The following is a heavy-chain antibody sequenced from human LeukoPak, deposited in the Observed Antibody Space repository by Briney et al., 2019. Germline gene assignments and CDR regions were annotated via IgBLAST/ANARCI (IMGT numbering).Heavy chain of an antibody. J-gene: IGHJ4*02. CDR2: IYPGGSDT. D-gene: IGHD4-17*01. V-gene: IGHV5-51*01. CDR3: AKSVYGDYDYFDY. Sequence: GESLKISCKGSGYSFTSYWIGWVRQMPGKSLEWMGIIYPGGSDTRYSPSFQGQVTISADKSISTAYLQWSSLKASDTAMYYCAKSVYGDYDYFDYWGQGTLVTVSS. CDR1: GYSFTSYW.